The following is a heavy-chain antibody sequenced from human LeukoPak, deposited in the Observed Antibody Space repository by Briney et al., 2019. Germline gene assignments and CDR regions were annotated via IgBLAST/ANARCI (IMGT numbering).Heavy chain of an antibody. CDR1: GYTFTGYY. CDR3: ARDHITYYYDSSGSRDVVQH. V-gene: IGHV1-2*06. D-gene: IGHD3-22*01. Sequence: GASVKVSCKASGYTFTGYYMHWVRQAPGQGLEWMGRINPNCGGTNYAQKFQGRVTMTRDTSISTAYMELSRLRSDDTAVYYCARDHITYYYDSSGSRDVVQHWGQGTLVAVSS. J-gene: IGHJ1*01. CDR2: INPNCGGT.